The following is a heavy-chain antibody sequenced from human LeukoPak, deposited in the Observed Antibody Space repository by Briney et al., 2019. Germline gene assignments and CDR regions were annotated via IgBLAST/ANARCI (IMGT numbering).Heavy chain of an antibody. V-gene: IGHV1-2*02. Sequence: ASVKVSFKASGYTFTGYYMHWVRQAPGQGLEWMGWINPNSGGTNYAQKFQGRVTMTRDTSISTAYMELSRLRSDDTAVYYCARVRARGSRWAGNWSDPWGQGTLVTVSS. D-gene: IGHD6-13*01. CDR3: ARVRARGSRWAGNWSDP. J-gene: IGHJ5*02. CDR1: GYTFTGYY. CDR2: INPNSGGT.